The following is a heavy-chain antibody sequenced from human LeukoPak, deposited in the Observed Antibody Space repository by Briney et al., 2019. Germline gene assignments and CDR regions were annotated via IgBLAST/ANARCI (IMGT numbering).Heavy chain of an antibody. D-gene: IGHD3-10*01. Sequence: PGGSLRLSCAASGCTFSSYSRNWVRQAPGKGLEWVAYISSSSSTIYYADSVQGRFTISRDNAKNSLYLKMNSLRAEDTAVYSCARGHSSGSYYPDYWGQGTLVTVSS. CDR1: GCTFSSYS. CDR2: ISSSSSTI. J-gene: IGHJ4*02. CDR3: ARGHSSGSYYPDY. V-gene: IGHV3-48*01.